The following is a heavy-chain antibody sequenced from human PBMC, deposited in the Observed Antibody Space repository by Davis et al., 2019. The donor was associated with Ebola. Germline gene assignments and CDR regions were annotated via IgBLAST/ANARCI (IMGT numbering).Heavy chain of an antibody. CDR2: IIPMFATA. CDR1: GGSFSSYA. V-gene: IGHV1-69*06. D-gene: IGHD3-9*01. CDR3: ARENYDILTCRMDY. J-gene: IGHJ4*02. Sequence: SVKVSCKSSGGSFSSYAISWVRQAPGQGLEWMGGIIPMFATASYAQKFQGRVTITADKSTSTAYMEVSSLRSEDTAVYYCARENYDILTCRMDYWGQGTLVTVSS.